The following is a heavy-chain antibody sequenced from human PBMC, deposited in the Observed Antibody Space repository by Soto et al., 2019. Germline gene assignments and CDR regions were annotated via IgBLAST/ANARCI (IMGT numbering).Heavy chain of an antibody. Sequence: QVQLVQSGAEVKKPGSSVKVSCKASGGTFSSYTISWVRQAPGQGLEWMGRIIPILGIANYAQKFQRRVTITADKATSTGYIELSSLRSEDTAVYYCARNMYSSGPYGMDVWGQGTTVTVSS. CDR3: ARNMYSSGPYGMDV. D-gene: IGHD6-19*01. V-gene: IGHV1-69*02. CDR1: GGTFSSYT. CDR2: IIPILGIA. J-gene: IGHJ6*02.